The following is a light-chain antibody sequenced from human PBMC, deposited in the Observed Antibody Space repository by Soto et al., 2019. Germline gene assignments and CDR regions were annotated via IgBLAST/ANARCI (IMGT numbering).Light chain of an antibody. CDR3: QQPYRFPIT. CDR1: QDISNY. J-gene: IGKJ5*01. V-gene: IGKV1-33*01. CDR2: DAS. Sequence: ASQDISNYLNWYQQKLGKAPKLLIYDASNLETGVPARFIGSGSGTDFTLIINLLLPEDFASYYFQQPYRFPITFRQGTRLEIK.